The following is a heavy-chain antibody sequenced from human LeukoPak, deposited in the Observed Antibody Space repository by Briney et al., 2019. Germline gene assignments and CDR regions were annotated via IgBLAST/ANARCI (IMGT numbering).Heavy chain of an antibody. Sequence: PGRSLRLSCSASGITFSNYAMHWARQAPGKGLEWVALISYDGGNKYYADSVKGRFTISRDKSKNTLYLQMDSLTAEDTAVYYCARDRPGTTWDFDYWGQGTLVTVSS. D-gene: IGHD1-1*01. CDR3: ARDRPGTTWDFDY. J-gene: IGHJ4*02. V-gene: IGHV3-30-3*01. CDR1: GITFSNYA. CDR2: ISYDGGNK.